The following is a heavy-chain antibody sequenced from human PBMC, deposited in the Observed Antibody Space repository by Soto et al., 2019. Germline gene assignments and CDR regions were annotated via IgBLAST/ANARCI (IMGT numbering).Heavy chain of an antibody. D-gene: IGHD3-16*01. Sequence: EVQLLESGGGLVQPGGSLRLSCAASGFTFSSYTMSWVRQGQGKVLEWVSGISSSGGSTVCADSVKGRFTISSDNFKNSLYLQMNSLRAEDTAVYYCAKGLGDDWCQVTPVTVSS. J-gene: IGHJ4*02. CDR2: ISSSGGST. CDR3: AKGLGDD. CDR1: GFTFSSYT. V-gene: IGHV3-23*01.